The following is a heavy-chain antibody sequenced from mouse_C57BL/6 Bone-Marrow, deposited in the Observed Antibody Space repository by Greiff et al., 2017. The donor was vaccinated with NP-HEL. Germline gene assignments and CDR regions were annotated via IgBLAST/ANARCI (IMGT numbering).Heavy chain of an antibody. CDR3: ARTGRYGYDRFAY. Sequence: QVQLQQSGSELRSPGSSVKLSCKDFDSEVFPIAYMSWVRQKPGHGFEWIGGILPSIGRTIYGEKFEDKATLDADTLSNTAYLELNSLTSEDSAIYYCARTGRYGYDRFAYWGQGTLVTVSA. V-gene: IGHV15-2*01. D-gene: IGHD2-2*01. J-gene: IGHJ3*01. CDR2: ILPSIGRT. CDR1: DSEVFPIAY.